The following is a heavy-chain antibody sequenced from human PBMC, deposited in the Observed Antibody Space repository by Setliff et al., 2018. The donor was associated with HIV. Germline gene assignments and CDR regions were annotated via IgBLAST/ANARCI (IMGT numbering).Heavy chain of an antibody. CDR3: ARYSTLTTNFDY. Sequence: LSLTCTVSGGSISSGSYYWSWIRQPAGKGLEWIGHIYTSGSTNYSPSLKSRVTISVDTSKNQFSLKLSSVTAADTAVYYCARYSTLTTNFDYWGQGTLVTVSS. V-gene: IGHV4-61*09. CDR1: GGSISSGSYY. J-gene: IGHJ4*02. D-gene: IGHD4-17*01. CDR2: IYTSGST.